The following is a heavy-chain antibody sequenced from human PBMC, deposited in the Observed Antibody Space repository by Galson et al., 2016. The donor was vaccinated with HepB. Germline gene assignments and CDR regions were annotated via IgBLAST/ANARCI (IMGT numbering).Heavy chain of an antibody. Sequence: SCKASGGTFSRYAISWVRQAPEQGLEWMGGIIPIFGTTNYAQKFQGRVTITADESTSTAYMELSSLRSEDTAVYYCARPQSPYCSSTNCFYYGMDLWGQGTTVTVSS. CDR2: IIPIFGTT. V-gene: IGHV1-69*01. J-gene: IGHJ6*02. CDR3: ARPQSPYCSSTNCFYYGMDL. D-gene: IGHD2-2*01. CDR1: GGTFSRYA.